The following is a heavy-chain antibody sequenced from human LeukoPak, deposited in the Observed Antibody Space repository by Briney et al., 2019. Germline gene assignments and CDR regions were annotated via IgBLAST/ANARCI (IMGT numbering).Heavy chain of an antibody. CDR2: ISSSSSYI. Sequence: PGGSLRLSCAASGFTFSSYSMNWVRQAPGKGLEWVSSISSSSSYIYYADSVKGRFTISRDNAKNSLYLQMNSLRAEDTAVYYCARDLPVAGPSERYFDLWGRGTLVTVSS. CDR3: ARDLPVAGPSERYFDL. D-gene: IGHD6-19*01. V-gene: IGHV3-21*01. J-gene: IGHJ2*01. CDR1: GFTFSSYS.